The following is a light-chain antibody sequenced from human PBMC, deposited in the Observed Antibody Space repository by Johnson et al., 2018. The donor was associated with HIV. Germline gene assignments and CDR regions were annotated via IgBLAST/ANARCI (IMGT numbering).Light chain of an antibody. CDR2: DNT. Sequence: QSVLTQPPSVSAAPGQKVTISCSGSSSNIGNNYVSWYQQLPGTAPKLLIYDNTKRPSGIPDRFSGSKSGTSATLGITGLQTGAEADYYCGRWDDSLSTYVFGTGTKVTV. CDR3: GRWDDSLSTYV. CDR1: SSNIGNNY. J-gene: IGLJ1*01. V-gene: IGLV1-51*01.